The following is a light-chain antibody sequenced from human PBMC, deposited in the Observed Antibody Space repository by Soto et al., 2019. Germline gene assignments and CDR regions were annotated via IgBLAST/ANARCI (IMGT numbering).Light chain of an antibody. CDR1: QFVSRSY. CDR2: DAS. Sequence: EIVLTQSPGTLSLSPGESATLSCMASQFVSRSYFAGYQQRPGQAPRLLIYDASRRATGIPDRFSGSGSGTDFVLIISRLEPEDFGVYYCHQSGDSVLTFGQGTKVEIK. J-gene: IGKJ1*01. V-gene: IGKV3-20*01. CDR3: HQSGDSVLT.